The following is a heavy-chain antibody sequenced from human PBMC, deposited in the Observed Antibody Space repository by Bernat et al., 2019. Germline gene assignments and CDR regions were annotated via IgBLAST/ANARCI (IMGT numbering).Heavy chain of an antibody. J-gene: IGHJ3*02. Sequence: EVQLVESGGGLVQPGGSLRLSCAASGFTFSRYWMSWIRQAPGKGLEWVANINQDGSEEYYVDSVRGRFTVSRDNAKNSLYLLMNSLRDEDTAVYYCVRIDCSRASHQISLCDAFDIWGQGTMVTVSS. V-gene: IGHV3-7*04. CDR1: GFTFSRYW. CDR3: VRIDCSRASHQISLCDAFDI. CDR2: INQDGSEE. D-gene: IGHD2-2*01.